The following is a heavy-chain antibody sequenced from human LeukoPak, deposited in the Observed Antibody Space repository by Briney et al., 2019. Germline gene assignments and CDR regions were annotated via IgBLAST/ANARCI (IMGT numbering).Heavy chain of an antibody. CDR1: GFTFSGYW. Sequence: GGSMRLSCAASGFTFSGYWMSWVSQVPGKVREWVANIKQDGSEKYYVDSVKGRFTISKDNAKNSLYLQMKSLRAEDTAVYYCAREVGGQWLVFDYWGQGTLVTVSS. J-gene: IGHJ4*02. D-gene: IGHD6-19*01. CDR3: AREVGGQWLVFDY. CDR2: IKQDGSEK. V-gene: IGHV3-7*03.